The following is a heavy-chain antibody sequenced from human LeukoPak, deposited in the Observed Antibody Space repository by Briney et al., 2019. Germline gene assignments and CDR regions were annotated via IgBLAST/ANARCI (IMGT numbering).Heavy chain of an antibody. Sequence: SETLSLTCTVSGGSISSGGYYWSWIRQHPGKGLEWIGYIYYSGSTYHNPSLKSRVTISVDTSKNQFSLKLSSVTAADTAVYYCARFEQQLAIDYWGQGTLVTVSS. CDR3: ARFEQQLAIDY. J-gene: IGHJ4*02. CDR1: GGSISSGGYY. V-gene: IGHV4-31*03. D-gene: IGHD6-13*01. CDR2: IYYSGST.